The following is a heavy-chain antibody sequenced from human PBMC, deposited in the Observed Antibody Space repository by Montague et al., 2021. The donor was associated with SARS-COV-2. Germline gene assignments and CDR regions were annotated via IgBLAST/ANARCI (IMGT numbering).Heavy chain of an antibody. J-gene: IGHJ6*02. CDR2: IYYSGST. Sequence: SETLSLTCTVSGGSISSYYWSWIRQPPGKGLEWIGYIYYSGSTNYNPSLKSRVTISVDTSKNQFSLKLSSVTAADTAVYYCARDCRFLESPDLFYSYGLDVWGQGTTVTVSS. CDR1: GGSISSYY. CDR3: ARDCRFLESPDLFYSYGLDV. V-gene: IGHV4-59*01. D-gene: IGHD3-3*01.